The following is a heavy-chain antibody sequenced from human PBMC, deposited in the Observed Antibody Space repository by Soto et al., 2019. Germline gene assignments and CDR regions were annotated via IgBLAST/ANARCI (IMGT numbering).Heavy chain of an antibody. V-gene: IGHV4-39*01. CDR3: ARHRERGSSSWPIDY. J-gene: IGHJ4*02. CDR2: IYYSGST. CDR1: GGSISSSSYY. Sequence: QLQLQESGPGLVKPSETLSLTCTVSGGSISSSSYYWFWIRQPPGKGLEWIGSIYYSGSTYYNPSLKSRVTISVDTSKNQFPLKLSSVTAADTAVYYCARHRERGSSSWPIDYWGQGTLVTVSS. D-gene: IGHD6-13*01.